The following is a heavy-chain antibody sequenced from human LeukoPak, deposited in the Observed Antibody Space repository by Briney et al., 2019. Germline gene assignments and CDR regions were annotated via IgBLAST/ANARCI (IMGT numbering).Heavy chain of an antibody. CDR2: IYYSGST. J-gene: IGHJ4*02. CDR3: AREVEEDCSSTSCASFDY. Sequence: SETLSLTCTVSGGSISSYYWSWIRQPPGKGLEWIGYIYYSGSTYYNPSLKSRVTISVDTSKNQFSLKLSSVTAADTAVYYCAREVEEDCSSTSCASFDYWGQGTLVTVSS. CDR1: GGSISSYY. D-gene: IGHD2-2*01. V-gene: IGHV4-30-4*08.